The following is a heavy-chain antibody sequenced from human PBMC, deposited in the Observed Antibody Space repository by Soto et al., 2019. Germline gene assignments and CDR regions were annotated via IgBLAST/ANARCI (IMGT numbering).Heavy chain of an antibody. CDR1: GFTFSSYG. CDR2: IWYDGSNK. J-gene: IGHJ6*02. Sequence: GGSLRLSCAASGFTFSSYGMHWVRQAPGKGLEWVAVIWYDGSNKYYADSVKGRFTISRDNSKNTLYLQMNSLRAEDTAVYYCAREDIPSATTVTTWAPYYYYGMDVWGQGTTVTVSS. D-gene: IGHD4-4*01. V-gene: IGHV3-33*01. CDR3: AREDIPSATTVTTWAPYYYYGMDV.